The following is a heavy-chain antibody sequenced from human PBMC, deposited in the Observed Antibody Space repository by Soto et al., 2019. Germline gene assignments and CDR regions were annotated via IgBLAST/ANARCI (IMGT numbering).Heavy chain of an antibody. J-gene: IGHJ5*02. V-gene: IGHV3-48*02. CDR2: ISSSSGLI. D-gene: IGHD6-13*01. CDR1: GFTFTNYG. CDR3: ARAVAGSDIWVDP. Sequence: EVQLVESGGILVQPGGSLRLSCAASGFTFTNYGMNWVRQAPGKGLEWISYISSSSGLIHYADSVKGRFTISRDNAKNSLSLQMNSLRDEDTAVYYCARAVAGSDIWVDPWGQGTLVTVSS.